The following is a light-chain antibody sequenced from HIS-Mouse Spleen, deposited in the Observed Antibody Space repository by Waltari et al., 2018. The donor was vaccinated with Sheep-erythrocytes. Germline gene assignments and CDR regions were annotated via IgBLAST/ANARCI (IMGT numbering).Light chain of an antibody. V-gene: IGKV3-11*01. Sequence: EIVLTQSPATLSLSPGERATLSCRASQSVSSNLAWYQQKPGQAPRRLIYDASNRATGIPARFSGSGSGTDFTLTISSLGPEDFAVYYCQQRSNWYTFGQGTKLEIK. CDR2: DAS. J-gene: IGKJ2*01. CDR3: QQRSNWYT. CDR1: QSVSSN.